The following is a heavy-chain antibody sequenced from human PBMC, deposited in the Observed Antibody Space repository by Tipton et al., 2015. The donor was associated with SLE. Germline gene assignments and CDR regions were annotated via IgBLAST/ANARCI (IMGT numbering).Heavy chain of an antibody. J-gene: IGHJ4*02. Sequence: TLSLTCTVSGGSISSYYWSWIRQPPGKGLEWIGYIYYSGSTNYNPSLKSRATISVDTSKNQFSLKLSSVTAADTAVYYCARHSGSQKDFDYWGQGTLVTVSS. CDR3: ARHSGSQKDFDY. CDR2: IYYSGST. D-gene: IGHD1-26*01. V-gene: IGHV4-59*08. CDR1: GGSISSYY.